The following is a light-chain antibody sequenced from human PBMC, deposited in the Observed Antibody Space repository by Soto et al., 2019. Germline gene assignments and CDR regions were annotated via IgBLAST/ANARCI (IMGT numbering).Light chain of an antibody. CDR3: QQYNNWVPIT. CDR1: QSVSSN. CDR2: GAS. V-gene: IGKV3-15*01. Sequence: EIVMTQSPATLSVSPGERATLSCRASQSVSSNLAWYQQKPGQAPRLLIYGASTRATGIPARFSGSGSGTEFPPTISSLQSEDFAVYYCQQYNNWVPITFGQGTRLEIK. J-gene: IGKJ5*01.